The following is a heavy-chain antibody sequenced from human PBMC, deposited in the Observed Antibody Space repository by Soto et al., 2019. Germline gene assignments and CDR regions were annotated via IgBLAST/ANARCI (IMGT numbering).Heavy chain of an antibody. CDR1: GYSFTNYW. J-gene: IGHJ6*02. CDR2: IDPSDSYT. D-gene: IGHD2-21*02. V-gene: IGHV5-10-1*01. CDR3: ARSYCGGDCYGLYGMDV. Sequence: GESLKISCKGSGYSFTNYWITWVRLMPGKGLEWMGRIDPSDSYTSYSPSFQGHVTISADKSISTAYLQWSSLKASDTAMYYCARSYCGGDCYGLYGMDVWGQGTTVTVSS.